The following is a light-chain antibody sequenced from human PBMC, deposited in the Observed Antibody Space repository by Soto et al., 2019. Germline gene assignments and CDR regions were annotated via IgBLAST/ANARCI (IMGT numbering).Light chain of an antibody. CDR3: SSYTSSSTL. V-gene: IGLV2-14*01. Sequence: QSALTQPASESGSPGQSITISCTGTSSDVGGYNYVSWYQQHPGKAPKLMIYDVSNRPSGVSNRFSGSKSGNTASLTISGLQAKDEADYYCSSYTSSSTLFGTGTKVTVL. J-gene: IGLJ1*01. CDR1: SSDVGGYNY. CDR2: DVS.